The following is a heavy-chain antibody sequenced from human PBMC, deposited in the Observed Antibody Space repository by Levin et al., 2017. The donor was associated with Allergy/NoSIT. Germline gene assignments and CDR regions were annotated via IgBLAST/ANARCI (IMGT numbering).Heavy chain of an antibody. CDR1: GFTFSSYS. Sequence: GGSLRLSCAASGFTFSSYSMNWFRQAPGKGLEWFSSISLILSYIYYADSVKGRFTISRDNAKNSLYLQMNSLRAEDTAVYYCARDGAVSSGEYYFDYWGQGTLVTVSS. CDR3: ARDGAVSSGEYYFDY. D-gene: IGHD6-19*01. J-gene: IGHJ4*02. CDR2: ISLILSYI. V-gene: IGHV3-21*01.